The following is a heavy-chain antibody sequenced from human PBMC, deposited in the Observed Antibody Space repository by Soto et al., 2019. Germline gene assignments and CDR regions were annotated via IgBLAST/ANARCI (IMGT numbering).Heavy chain of an antibody. Sequence: ASVQVSCKASGYTFTSYAMHWVRQAPGQRLEWMGWINAGNGNTKYSQKFQDRVSTTIDTSTGTAYMELRSLTSDDTAIYYCAKNGQPPYYYYGLDVWGQGTKVTVSS. J-gene: IGHJ6*02. V-gene: IGHV1-3*01. CDR3: AKNGQPPYYYYGLDV. D-gene: IGHD2-8*01. CDR1: GYTFTSYA. CDR2: INAGNGNT.